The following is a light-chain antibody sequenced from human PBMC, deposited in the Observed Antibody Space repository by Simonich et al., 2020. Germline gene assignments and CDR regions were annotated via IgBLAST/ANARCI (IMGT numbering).Light chain of an antibody. CDR2: DVS. CDR3: SSYAGSNPL. CDR1: SSDVGGYNY. J-gene: IGLJ2*01. V-gene: IGLV2-11*01. Sequence: QSALTQPRSVSGSPGQSVTISCTGTSSDVGGYNYVSGYQQHPGKAPKLMIYDVSKRPSGVPDRFSGSKSGNTASLTVSGLQAEDEADYYCSSYAGSNPLFGGGTKLTVL.